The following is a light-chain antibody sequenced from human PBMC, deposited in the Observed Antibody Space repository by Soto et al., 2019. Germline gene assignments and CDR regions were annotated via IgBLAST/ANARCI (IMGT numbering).Light chain of an antibody. Sequence: QSALTQPASVSGSPGQSLTISCTGTSSDVGGSRFVSWYQQHPGKAPQLMIHEVTNRPSGVSNRFSGSKSGNTASLTISGLQAEDEADYYCSSYTTSTTVVFGGRTKVTVL. CDR1: SSDVGGSRF. J-gene: IGLJ2*01. CDR3: SSYTTSTTVV. V-gene: IGLV2-14*01. CDR2: EVT.